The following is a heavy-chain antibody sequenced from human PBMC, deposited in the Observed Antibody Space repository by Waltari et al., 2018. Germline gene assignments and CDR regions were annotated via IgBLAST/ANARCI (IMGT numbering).Heavy chain of an antibody. V-gene: IGHV1-46*01. D-gene: IGHD1-1*01. Sequence: QVQLVQSGAEVKKPGASVKVSCKASGYPFTSYYMHWVRQAPGQGLEWMGIINPSGGSTSYAQKFQGRVTMTRDTSTSTVYMELSSLRSEDTAVYYCARDLSYNRDGYNSPDYWGQGTLVTVSS. J-gene: IGHJ4*02. CDR3: ARDLSYNRDGYNSPDY. CDR2: INPSGGST. CDR1: GYPFTSYY.